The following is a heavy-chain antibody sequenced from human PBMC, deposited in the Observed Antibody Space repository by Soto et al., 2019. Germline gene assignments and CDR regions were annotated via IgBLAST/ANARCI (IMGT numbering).Heavy chain of an antibody. Sequence: QPGGSLRLSCAASGFTFDNYAMHWVRQAPGKGLEWVSGISASGSRTFYADSVKGRFTVSRDFSKNTLSLQMDSLRAEDTAVYFCGKDPNGDYVGGFEFWGPGTMVT. CDR2: ISASGSRT. D-gene: IGHD4-17*01. CDR1: GFTFDNYA. J-gene: IGHJ3*01. CDR3: GKDPNGDYVGGFEF. V-gene: IGHV3-23*01.